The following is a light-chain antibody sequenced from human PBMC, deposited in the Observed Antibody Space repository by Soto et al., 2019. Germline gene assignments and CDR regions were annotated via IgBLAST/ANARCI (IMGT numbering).Light chain of an antibody. CDR3: QQYGSSGRT. J-gene: IGKJ1*01. V-gene: IGKV3-20*01. Sequence: EIVLTQSPGTLSLSPGERATLSCRTSQSVSSNYLAWYQQKPGQAPRLLIYGASSRATDIPDRFSGSGSGTDFTLTISRLEPEDFAVYYCQQYGSSGRTFGQGTKVEIK. CDR1: QSVSSNY. CDR2: GAS.